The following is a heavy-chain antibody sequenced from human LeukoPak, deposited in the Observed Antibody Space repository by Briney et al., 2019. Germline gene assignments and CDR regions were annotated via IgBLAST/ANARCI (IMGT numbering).Heavy chain of an antibody. D-gene: IGHD6-13*01. V-gene: IGHV4-34*01. J-gene: IGHJ6*03. CDR2: INHSGST. Sequence: SETLSLTCAVYGGSFSGYYWSWIRQPPGKGLEWIGEINHSGSTNYNPSLKSRVTISVDTSKNQFSLKLSSVTAADTAVYYCARGRSSSWPSSCYYYYMDVWGKGTTVTVSS. CDR1: GGSFSGYY. CDR3: ARGRSSSWPSSCYYYYMDV.